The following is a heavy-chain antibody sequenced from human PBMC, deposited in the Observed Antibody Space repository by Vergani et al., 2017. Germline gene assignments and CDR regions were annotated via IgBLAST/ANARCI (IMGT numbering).Heavy chain of an antibody. J-gene: IGHJ6*03. Sequence: QLQLQESGPGLVKPSETLSLPCTVSGGSISSSSYYWGWIRQPPGKGLEWIGSIYYSGSTYYNPSLKSRVTISVDTSKNQFSLKLSSVTAADTAVYYCARRARYQLPYYFYYYYYMDVWGKGTTVTVSS. V-gene: IGHV4-39*01. CDR1: GGSISSSSYY. D-gene: IGHD2-2*01. CDR2: IYYSGST. CDR3: ARRARYQLPYYFYYYYYMDV.